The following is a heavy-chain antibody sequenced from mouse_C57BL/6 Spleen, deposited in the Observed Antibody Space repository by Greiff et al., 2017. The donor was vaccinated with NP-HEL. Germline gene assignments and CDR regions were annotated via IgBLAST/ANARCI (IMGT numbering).Heavy chain of an antibody. V-gene: IGHV1-53*01. CDR3: ARRVYYGSSYYAMDY. D-gene: IGHD1-1*01. J-gene: IGHJ4*01. CDR2: INPSNGGT. Sequence: QVQLQQSGTELVKPGASVKLSCKASGYTFTSYWMHWVKQRPGQGLEWIGNINPSNGGTNYNEKFKSKATLTVDKSSSTAYMQLSSLTSEDSAVYYGARRVYYGSSYYAMDYWGQGTSVTVSS. CDR1: GYTFTSYW.